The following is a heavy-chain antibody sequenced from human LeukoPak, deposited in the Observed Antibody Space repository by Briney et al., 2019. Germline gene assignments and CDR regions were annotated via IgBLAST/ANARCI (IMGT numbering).Heavy chain of an antibody. CDR2: IYYSGST. D-gene: IGHD4-23*01. CDR3: ARNYGGRQYYFDY. Sequence: SETLSLTCTVSGGSISSYYWSWIRQPPGKGLEWIGYIYYSGSTNYNPSLKSRVTISVDTSKNQFSLKLSSVTVADTAVYYCARNYGGRQYYFDYWGQGTLVTVSS. J-gene: IGHJ4*02. CDR1: GGSISSYY. V-gene: IGHV4-59*01.